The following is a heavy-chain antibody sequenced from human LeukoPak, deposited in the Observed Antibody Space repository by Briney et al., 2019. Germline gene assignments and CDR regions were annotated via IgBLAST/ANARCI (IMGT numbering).Heavy chain of an antibody. J-gene: IGHJ4*02. CDR3: ARGGDCSSTSCNFDY. D-gene: IGHD2-2*01. V-gene: IGHV4-39*01. Sequence: SETLSLTCTVSGGSISSSSYYWGWIRQPPGKGLEWIGSIYYSGSTYYNPSLKSRVTISVDTSKNQFSLKLSSVTAADTAVYYCARGGDCSSTSCNFDYWGQGTLVTVSS. CDR2: IYYSGST. CDR1: GGSISSSSYY.